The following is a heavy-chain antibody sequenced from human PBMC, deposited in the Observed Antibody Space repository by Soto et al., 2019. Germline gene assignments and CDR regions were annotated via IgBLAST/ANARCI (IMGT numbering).Heavy chain of an antibody. Sequence: QITLKESGPTLLEPTQTLTLTCSFSGFSLTSSGVGVGWLRQAPGKALECLGIIYWDGDRRYNPSLRQRLTIPKATPNDQVVLPMTYMEPVDTATYYCAHRVPYNSCWDVGWFDPWGQGTLVTVS. CDR2: IYWDGDR. J-gene: IGHJ5*02. CDR1: GFSLTSSGVG. D-gene: IGHD1-20*01. V-gene: IGHV2-5*02. CDR3: AHRVPYNSCWDVGWFDP.